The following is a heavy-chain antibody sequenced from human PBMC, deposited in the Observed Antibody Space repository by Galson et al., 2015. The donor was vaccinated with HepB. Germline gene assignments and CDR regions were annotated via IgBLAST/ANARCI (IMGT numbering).Heavy chain of an antibody. D-gene: IGHD2-2*02. Sequence: SVKVSCKASGGTFSSCAISWVRQAPGQGLEWMGGIIPIFGTANYAQKFQGRVTITADESTSTAYMELSSLRSEDTAVHYCAREGPPGYCSSTSCYIAFDIWGQGTMVTVSS. CDR2: IIPIFGTA. V-gene: IGHV1-69*13. J-gene: IGHJ3*02. CDR3: AREGPPGYCSSTSCYIAFDI. CDR1: GGTFSSCA.